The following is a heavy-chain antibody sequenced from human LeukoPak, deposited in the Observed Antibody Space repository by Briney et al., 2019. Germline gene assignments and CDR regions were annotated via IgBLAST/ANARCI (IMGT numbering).Heavy chain of an antibody. V-gene: IGHV4-39*01. CDR2: IYYSGST. J-gene: IGHJ5*02. CDR3: ARHGSCSSTSCYGVNWFDP. Sequence: SETLSLTCTVSGGSISSSSYYWGWIRQPPAKGLEWIGSIYYSGSTYYNPSLKSRVTISVDTSKNQFSLKLSSVPAADTAVYYRARHGSCSSTSCYGVNWFDPWGQGTLVTVSS. D-gene: IGHD2-2*01. CDR1: GGSISSSSYY.